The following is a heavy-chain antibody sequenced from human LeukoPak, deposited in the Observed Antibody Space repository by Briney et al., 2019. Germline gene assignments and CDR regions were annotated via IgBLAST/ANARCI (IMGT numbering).Heavy chain of an antibody. V-gene: IGHV4-59*01. D-gene: IGHD6-13*01. CDR2: IYYSGST. J-gene: IGHJ4*02. CDR3: ARHWVGYSSSWFLIDY. CDR1: GGSISSYY. Sequence: SETLSLTCTVSGGSISSYYWSWIRQPPGKGLEWIGYIYYSGSTNYNPSLKSRVTISVDTSKNQLSLKLSSVTAADTAVYYCARHWVGYSSSWFLIDYWGQGTLVTVSS.